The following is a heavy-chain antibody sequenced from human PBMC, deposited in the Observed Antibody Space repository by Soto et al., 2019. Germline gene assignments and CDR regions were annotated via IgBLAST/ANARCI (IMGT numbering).Heavy chain of an antibody. CDR1: GGSISSYY. Sequence: KPSETLSLTCTVSGGSISSYYWSWIRQPPGKGLEWIGYIYYSGSTNCNPSLKSRVTISVDTSKNQFSLKLSSVTAADTAVYYCARVDTATEGFDYWGQGTLVTVSS. D-gene: IGHD5-18*01. J-gene: IGHJ4*02. CDR3: ARVDTATEGFDY. V-gene: IGHV4-59*01. CDR2: IYYSGST.